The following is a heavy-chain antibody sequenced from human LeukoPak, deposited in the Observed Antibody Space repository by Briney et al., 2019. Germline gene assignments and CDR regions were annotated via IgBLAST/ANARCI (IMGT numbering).Heavy chain of an antibody. CDR3: ARDSSRYYGDNNWFDP. V-gene: IGHV4-59*01. Sequence: SETLSLTCTVSGGSISSYYWSWIRQPPGKGLEWIGYIYYSGSTNYNPSLKSRVTISVDTSKNQFSLKLSSVTAADTAVYYCARDSSRYYGDNNWFDPWGQGTLVTVSS. D-gene: IGHD2/OR15-2a*01. CDR1: GGSISSYY. J-gene: IGHJ5*02. CDR2: IYYSGST.